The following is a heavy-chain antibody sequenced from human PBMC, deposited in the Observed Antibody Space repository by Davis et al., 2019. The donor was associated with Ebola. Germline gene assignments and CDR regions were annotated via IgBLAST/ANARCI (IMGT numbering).Heavy chain of an antibody. CDR2: IWYDGSNK. CDR3: ARDRGGSYEIYYYYGMDV. CDR1: GFTFSSYG. J-gene: IGHJ6*02. V-gene: IGHV3-33*01. Sequence: PGGSLRLSCAASGFTFSSYGMHWVRQAPGKGLEWVAVIWYDGSNKYYADSVKGRFTISRDNSKNTLYLQMNSLRAEDTAVYYCARDRGGSYEIYYYYGMDVWGQGTTVTVSS. D-gene: IGHD1-26*01.